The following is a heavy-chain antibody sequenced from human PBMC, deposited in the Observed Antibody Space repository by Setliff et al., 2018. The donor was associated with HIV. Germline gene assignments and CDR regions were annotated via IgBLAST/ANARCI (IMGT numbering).Heavy chain of an antibody. CDR3: ARDVERYSSHSASGP. J-gene: IGHJ5*02. CDR1: GYTFISYG. D-gene: IGHD6-19*01. CDR2: ISTYNGNT. V-gene: IGHV1-18*01. Sequence: ASVKVSCKASGYTFISYGISWVRQAPGQGLEWMGWISTYNGNTNYAQKLQGRATMTRDTFTSTAYMEMRSLRSDDTAVYYCARDVERYSSHSASGPWGQGTLVTVSS.